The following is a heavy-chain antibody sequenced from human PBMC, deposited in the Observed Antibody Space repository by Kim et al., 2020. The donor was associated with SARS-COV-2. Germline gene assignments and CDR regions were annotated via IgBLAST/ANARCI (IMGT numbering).Heavy chain of an antibody. Sequence: GGSLRLSCAASGFTFSNAWMSWVRQAPGKALEWVGRIKSKTDGGTTDYAAPVKGRFTISRDDSKNTLYLQMNSLKTEDTAVYYCTPQSIYSHDLGYSDYYGMDVWGQGTTVTVSS. J-gene: IGHJ6*02. V-gene: IGHV3-15*01. CDR1: GFTFSNAW. CDR3: TPQSIYSHDLGYSDYYGMDV. D-gene: IGHD3-22*01. CDR2: IKSKTDGGTT.